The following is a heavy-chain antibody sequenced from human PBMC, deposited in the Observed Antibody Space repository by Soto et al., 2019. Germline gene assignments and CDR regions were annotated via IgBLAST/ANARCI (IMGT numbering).Heavy chain of an antibody. CDR3: ARDPGRPNY. J-gene: IGHJ4*02. V-gene: IGHV3-7*01. Sequence: EVQLVESGGGLVQPGGSLRLSCAASGFTFSSYWMSWVRQAPGKGLEWVASIKQDGSEKNYVDSLKGRFTISRDNAKNALYLQMNSLRAEDTAVYYCARDPGRPNYGGQGTLVTVSS. CDR1: GFTFSSYW. CDR2: IKQDGSEK. D-gene: IGHD3-10*01.